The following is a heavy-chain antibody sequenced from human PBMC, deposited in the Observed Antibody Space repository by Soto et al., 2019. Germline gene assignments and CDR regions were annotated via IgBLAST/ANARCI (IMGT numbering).Heavy chain of an antibody. V-gene: IGHV1-3*01. CDR3: ARGRGMEENYFYYGLDI. CDR2: LNGGTGQT. CDR1: GYTFSTYA. D-gene: IGHD1-1*01. Sequence: GASVKVSCKASGYTFSTYAMHWVLQAPGQSLEWMGWLNGGTGQTRYSQKFQDRVIITRDTSASTGYMELSSLTSEDTAVYYCARGRGMEENYFYYGLDIWGQGTTVTVSS. J-gene: IGHJ6*02.